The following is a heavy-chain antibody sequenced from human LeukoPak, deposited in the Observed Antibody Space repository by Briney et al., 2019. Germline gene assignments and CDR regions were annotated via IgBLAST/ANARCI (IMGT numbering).Heavy chain of an antibody. CDR2: IKEDGSEE. J-gene: IGHJ5*02. CDR3: ARGGLRSLGP. V-gene: IGHV3-7*01. Sequence: GGSLRLSCAASGFTFSSYSMSWVRQAPGKGLEWVANIKEDGSEENYVDSVKGRFTISRDNAKNSLYLQMNNLRVEDTAVYYCARGGLRSLGPWGQGTLVTVSS. CDR1: GFTFSSYS. D-gene: IGHD3-3*01.